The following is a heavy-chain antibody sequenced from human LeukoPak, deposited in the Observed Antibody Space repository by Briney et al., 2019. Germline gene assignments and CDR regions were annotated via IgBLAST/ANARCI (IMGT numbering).Heavy chain of an antibody. V-gene: IGHV3-30*18. J-gene: IGHJ3*02. CDR2: ISYDGSNK. CDR1: GFTFSYYG. Sequence: GGSLRLSCAASGFTFSYYGLHWLRQGPGKGLEWVAVISYDGSNKYYADSVKGRFTISRDNSKNTLYLKMNSLRAEDTAVYYCAKQFGGRDGFDAFDIWGQGTMVTVSS. CDR3: AKQFGGRDGFDAFDI. D-gene: IGHD2-15*01.